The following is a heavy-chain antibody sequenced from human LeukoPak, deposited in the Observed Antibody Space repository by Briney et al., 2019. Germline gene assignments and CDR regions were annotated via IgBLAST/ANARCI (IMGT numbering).Heavy chain of an antibody. D-gene: IGHD6-13*01. J-gene: IGHJ3*02. V-gene: IGHV4-4*02. CDR2: IYHSGST. CDR3: AREIPIAAADSPAFDI. CDR1: VGSISSSNW. Sequence: PSGTLSLTCAVSVGSISSSNWWSWVRQPPGKGLEWFGEIYHSGSTNYNPSLKSRVTISVDKSKNQFSLKLSSVTAADTAVYYCAREIPIAAADSPAFDIWGQGTMVTVSS.